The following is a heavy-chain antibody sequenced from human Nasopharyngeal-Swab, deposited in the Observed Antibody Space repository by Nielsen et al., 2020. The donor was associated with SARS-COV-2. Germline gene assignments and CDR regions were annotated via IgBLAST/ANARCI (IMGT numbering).Heavy chain of an antibody. J-gene: IGHJ6*03. CDR2: ISWNSGST. CDR1: GFTFDDYA. V-gene: IGHV3-9*01. Sequence: GGSLRLSCAASGFTFDDYAMHWVRQAPGKGLEWVSGISWNSGSTGYADSVQGRFTISRDNAKNSLYLQMNSLRAEDTALYYCAKALVPGYYYYYMDVWGKGTTVTVSS. D-gene: IGHD2-2*01. CDR3: AKALVPGYYYYYMDV.